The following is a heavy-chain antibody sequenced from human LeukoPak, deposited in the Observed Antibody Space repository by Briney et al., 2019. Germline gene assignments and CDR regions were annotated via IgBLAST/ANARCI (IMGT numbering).Heavy chain of an antibody. CDR1: GFSFSSYG. Sequence: GGSLRLSCVASGFSFSSYGMHWVRRAPGKGLEWVAFIRSDGSNKNYADSVKGRFTISRDNSKNTLYLQMNSLRAEDTAVYYCAKDPLVSSSRTNGFDYWGQGTLVTVSS. CDR2: IRSDGSNK. J-gene: IGHJ4*02. D-gene: IGHD2-2*01. CDR3: AKDPLVSSSRTNGFDY. V-gene: IGHV3-30*02.